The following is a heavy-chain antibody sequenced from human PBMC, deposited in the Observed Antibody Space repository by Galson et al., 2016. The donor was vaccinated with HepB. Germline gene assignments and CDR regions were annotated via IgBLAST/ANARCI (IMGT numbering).Heavy chain of an antibody. D-gene: IGHD4-17*01. CDR3: AKSNFGDSYFDY. Sequence: SLRLSCAVSGFTVSNNYMSWVRQAPGKGLEWVSLKGRFTISRDNSKNTLYLRMNSLRADDTAVYYCAKSNFGDSYFDYWGQGTLVTVSS. V-gene: IGHV3-66*03. J-gene: IGHJ4*02. CDR1: GFTVSNNY.